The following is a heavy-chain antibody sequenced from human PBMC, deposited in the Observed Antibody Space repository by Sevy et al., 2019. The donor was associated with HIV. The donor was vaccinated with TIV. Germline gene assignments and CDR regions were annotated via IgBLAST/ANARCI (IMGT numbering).Heavy chain of an antibody. J-gene: IGHJ4*02. CDR1: GFTFSSYA. CDR3: AKRDIVVVVAATNFDY. CDR2: ISGSGGST. Sequence: GESLKISCAASGFTFSSYAMSWVRQAPGKGLEWVSAISGSGGSTYYADSVKGRFTISRDNSKNTLYLQMNSLRAEDTAVYYCAKRDIVVVVAATNFDYWGQGTLVTVSS. D-gene: IGHD2-15*01. V-gene: IGHV3-23*01.